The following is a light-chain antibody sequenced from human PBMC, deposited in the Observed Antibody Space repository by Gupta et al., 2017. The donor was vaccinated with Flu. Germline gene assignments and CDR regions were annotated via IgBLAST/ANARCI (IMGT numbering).Light chain of an antibody. V-gene: IGLV3-19*01. Sequence: GQTVKITCQGDSLRGYFASWYQQKPGQAPILVIYGKNIRPAGIPDRFAGSASGRTSYLNITGAQADDEADYYGNSQDTNNAHYIFGTGTKVNVL. J-gene: IGLJ1*01. CDR1: SLRGYF. CDR3: NSQDTNNAHYI. CDR2: GKN.